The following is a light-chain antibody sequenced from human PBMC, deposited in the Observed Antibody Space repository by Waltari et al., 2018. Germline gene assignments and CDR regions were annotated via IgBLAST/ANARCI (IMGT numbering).Light chain of an antibody. Sequence: DIVMTQSPLSLPVIPGEPASISCRSSQSLLHSTGYNYLALYLPKPGQSPQLRIYLGSDRASGVPDRFSGSGSGTDFTLKISRVEAYDVGVYYCMQPLQTPWTFGQGTKVEIK. J-gene: IGKJ1*01. CDR1: QSLLHSTGYNY. CDR3: MQPLQTPWT. V-gene: IGKV2-28*01. CDR2: LGS.